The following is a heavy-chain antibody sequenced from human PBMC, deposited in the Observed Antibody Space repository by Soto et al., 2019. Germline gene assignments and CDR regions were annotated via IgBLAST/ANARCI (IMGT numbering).Heavy chain of an antibody. CDR3: AIYSGYDYVLDY. CDR2: ISAYNGNT. J-gene: IGHJ4*02. Sequence: ASVKVSFKASGYTFTSYGISWVRQAPGQGLEWMGWISAYNGNTNYAQKLQGRVTMTTDTSTSTAYMELRSLRSDDTAVYYCAIYSGYDYVLDYWAQRTLVTVSS. V-gene: IGHV1-18*01. CDR1: GYTFTSYG. D-gene: IGHD5-12*01.